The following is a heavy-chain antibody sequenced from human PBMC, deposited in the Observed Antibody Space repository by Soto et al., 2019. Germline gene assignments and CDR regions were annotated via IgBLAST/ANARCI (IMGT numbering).Heavy chain of an antibody. CDR1: GGTFSSYA. Sequence: QVQLVQSGAEVKKPGSSVKVSCKASGGTFSSYAISWVRQAPGQGLEWMGGIIPIFGTANYAQKFQGRVTLTADESTSTAYMELSSLRSEDTAVYYCAREEADYDQDGGAAWFDPWGQGTLVTVSS. J-gene: IGHJ5*02. D-gene: IGHD3-22*01. CDR3: AREEADYDQDGGAAWFDP. V-gene: IGHV1-69*12. CDR2: IIPIFGTA.